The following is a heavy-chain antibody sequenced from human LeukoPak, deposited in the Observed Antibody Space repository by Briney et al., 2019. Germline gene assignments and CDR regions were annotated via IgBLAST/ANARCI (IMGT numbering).Heavy chain of an antibody. J-gene: IGHJ4*02. Sequence: SETLSLTCTVSGGSISSSSYYWGWIRQPPGKGLEWIGSIYYSGSTYYNPSLKSRVTISVDTSKNQFSLKLSSVTAADTAVYYCARVRITGTTHFEYDYWGQGTLVTVSS. V-gene: IGHV4-39*07. CDR1: GGSISSSSYY. CDR3: ARVRITGTTHFEYDY. D-gene: IGHD1-20*01. CDR2: IYYSGST.